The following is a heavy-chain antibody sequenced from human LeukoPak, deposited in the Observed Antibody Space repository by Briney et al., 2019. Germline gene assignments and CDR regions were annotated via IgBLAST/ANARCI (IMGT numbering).Heavy chain of an antibody. CDR2: ISYTGST. CDR1: GGSVSSYY. D-gene: IGHD5-12*01. V-gene: IGHV4-59*08. J-gene: IGHJ4*02. Sequence: SETLSLTCTGSGGSVSSYYWSWIRQPPGKGLEWIGYISYTGSTNYNPSLKSRVTISVDTSKNQFSLKLSSVTAADTAVYYCARHKATTIGWPSDYWGQGILVTVSS. CDR3: ARHKATTIGWPSDY.